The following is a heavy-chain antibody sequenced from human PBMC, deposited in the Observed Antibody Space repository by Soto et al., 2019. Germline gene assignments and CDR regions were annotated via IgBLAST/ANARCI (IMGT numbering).Heavy chain of an antibody. CDR1: GFTFSSYA. V-gene: IGHV3-23*01. J-gene: IGHJ4*02. CDR2: ISGSDDST. Sequence: EVQLLESGGGLVQPGESLRLSCAASGFTFSSYAMSWVRQAPGKGLEWVSVISGSDDSTYYADSVKGRFTISRDNSKHTLYLQMNSLRDEDTAVYYCAKRSSSSTFDYWGQGTLVTVSS. CDR3: AKRSSSSTFDY. D-gene: IGHD6-6*01.